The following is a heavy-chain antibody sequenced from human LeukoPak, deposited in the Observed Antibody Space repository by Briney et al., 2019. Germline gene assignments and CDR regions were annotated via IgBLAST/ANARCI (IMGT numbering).Heavy chain of an antibody. J-gene: IGHJ4*02. CDR1: GFTFSRYA. V-gene: IGHV3-23*01. CDR2: ISGSGGST. CDR3: AKDGGSSSWYYFDY. D-gene: IGHD6-13*01. Sequence: GGSLRLSCAASGFTFSRYAMSWVRQAPGKGLEWVSAISGSGGSTYYADSVKGRFTISRDNSKNTLYLQMNSLRAEDTAGYYCAKDGGSSSWYYFDYWGQGPLVTVSS.